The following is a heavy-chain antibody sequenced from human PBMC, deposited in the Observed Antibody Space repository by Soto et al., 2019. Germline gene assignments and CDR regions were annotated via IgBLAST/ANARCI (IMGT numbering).Heavy chain of an antibody. Sequence: EVQLLESGGGLVQPGGSLRLSCAASGFTFSSYAMSWVRQAPGKGLEWVSVISGSGGSTYYADSVKGRFTISRDNSKNALYLHMNSLRAEDTAVYYCAKRAAGTSFVYWGQGTLVTVSS. J-gene: IGHJ4*02. CDR2: ISGSGGST. CDR1: GFTFSSYA. D-gene: IGHD6-13*01. CDR3: AKRAAGTSFVY. V-gene: IGHV3-23*01.